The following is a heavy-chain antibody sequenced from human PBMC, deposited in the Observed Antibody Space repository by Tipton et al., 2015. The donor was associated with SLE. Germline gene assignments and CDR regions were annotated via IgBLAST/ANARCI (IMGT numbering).Heavy chain of an antibody. V-gene: IGHV4-61*05. D-gene: IGHD4-23*01. CDR3: ARTPGGNWFYYYGMDV. CDR2: IYYSGSA. Sequence: TLSLTCTVSGGSISNNHYFWGWLRQPPGKGLEWIGYIYYSGSADYNPSLKSRVTISVDTSKNQFSLKLSSVTAADTAVYYCARTPGGNWFYYYGMDVWGQGTTVTVSS. CDR1: GGSISNNHYF. J-gene: IGHJ6*02.